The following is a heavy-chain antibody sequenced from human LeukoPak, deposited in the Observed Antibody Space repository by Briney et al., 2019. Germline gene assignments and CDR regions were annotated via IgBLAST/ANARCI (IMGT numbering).Heavy chain of an antibody. CDR3: ARRCGTVTTGYFDY. Sequence: PETLSLTCTVSGGSISSYYWSWIWQPPGKGLEWIGYIYNSGSTNYNPSLKSRVTISVDTSKNQLSLKLSSVTAADTAVYYCARRCGTVTTGYFDYWGPGTLVTVSS. J-gene: IGHJ4*02. CDR1: GGSISSYY. D-gene: IGHD4-17*01. V-gene: IGHV4-59*08. CDR2: IYNSGST.